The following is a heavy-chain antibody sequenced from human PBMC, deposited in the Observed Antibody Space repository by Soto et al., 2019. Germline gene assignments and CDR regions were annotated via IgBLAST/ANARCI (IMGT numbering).Heavy chain of an antibody. J-gene: IGHJ4*02. CDR2: INSDGSST. Sequence: EVQLVESGGGLVQPGGSLRLSCAASGFPFSSSWMHWVRQAPGKGLVWVSRINSDGSSTSYADSVKGRFTISRDNAKNTLYLQMNSLRAEDTAVYYCARVYAARPDYYFDYWGQGTLVTVSS. CDR3: ARVYAARPDYYFDY. D-gene: IGHD6-6*01. V-gene: IGHV3-74*01. CDR1: GFPFSSSW.